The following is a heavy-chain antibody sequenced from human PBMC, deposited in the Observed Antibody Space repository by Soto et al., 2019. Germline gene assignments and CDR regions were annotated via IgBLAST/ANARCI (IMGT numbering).Heavy chain of an antibody. V-gene: IGHV1-69*02. J-gene: IGHJ4*02. CDR2: VIPRLGMS. Sequence: QVQLVQSGAEVKPPGSSVRVSCTASGDTFNRYTISWVRQAPGQGLEWMGRVIPRLGMSNYAQKFQGRVSIMADKSTRTAYMHLSSMRSEDTAMYYCATNYGSGSTHFDHWGQGTLVTVSS. D-gene: IGHD3-10*01. CDR3: ATNYGSGSTHFDH. CDR1: GDTFNRYT.